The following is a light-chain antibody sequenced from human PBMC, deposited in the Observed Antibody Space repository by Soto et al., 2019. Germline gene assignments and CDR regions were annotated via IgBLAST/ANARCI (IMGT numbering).Light chain of an antibody. J-gene: IGKJ5*01. Sequence: AIRGTQSPSSFSASTGDEFAITCRASQGISSYLAWYQQKPGKAPKLLMYAASTLQRGVRLRVSGSGSGTEFNLSLSCLRFEAFATPYYHQHQTYTRIAFGQGTRLEI. CDR3: HQHQTYTRIA. V-gene: IGKV1-8*01. CDR2: AAS. CDR1: QGISSY.